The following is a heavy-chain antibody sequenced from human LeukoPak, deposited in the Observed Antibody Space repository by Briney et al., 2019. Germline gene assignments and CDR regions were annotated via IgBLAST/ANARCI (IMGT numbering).Heavy chain of an antibody. J-gene: IGHJ4*02. V-gene: IGHV1-2*02. CDR3: ARDRGYGDREFDY. D-gene: IGHD4-17*01. CDR1: GYTFTGYY. Sequence: GASVKVSCKASGYTFTGYYMHWARQAPGQGLEWMGWISPNSGGTDYAQKFQGRVTMTRDTSISTAYMELSRLRSDDTAVYYCARDRGYGDREFDYWGQGTLVTVSS. CDR2: ISPNSGGT.